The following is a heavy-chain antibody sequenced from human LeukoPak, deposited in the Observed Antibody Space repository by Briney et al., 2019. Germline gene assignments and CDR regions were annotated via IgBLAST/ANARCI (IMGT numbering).Heavy chain of an antibody. CDR3: AREGYYDSSGYVY. D-gene: IGHD3-22*01. J-gene: IGHJ4*02. V-gene: IGHV1-18*01. CDR1: GYTFTSYG. CDR2: ISAYNGNT. Sequence: ASVKVSCKASGYTFTSYGISWVRQAPGQGLEWMGWISAYNGNTNYAQKLQGRVTMTRDTSTSTVYMELSSLRSEDTAVYYCAREGYYDSSGYVYWGQGTLVTVSS.